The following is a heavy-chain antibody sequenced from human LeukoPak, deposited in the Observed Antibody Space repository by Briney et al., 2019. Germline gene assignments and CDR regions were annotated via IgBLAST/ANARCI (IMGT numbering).Heavy chain of an antibody. CDR1: GYTFINYG. Sequence: ASVKVSCKASGYTFINYGIAWVRQAPGQGLEWMGWISPYNGNTKYLQKFQGRVTMTTDTSTSTASMEVRSLRSDDTAVYYCAREESIGRYQFLHEYWGQGTLVTVSS. CDR3: AREESIGRYQFLHEY. V-gene: IGHV1-18*01. CDR2: ISPYNGNT. D-gene: IGHD1-26*01. J-gene: IGHJ4*02.